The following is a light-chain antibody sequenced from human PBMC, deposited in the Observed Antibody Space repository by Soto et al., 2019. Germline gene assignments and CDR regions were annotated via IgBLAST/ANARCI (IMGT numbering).Light chain of an antibody. CDR1: QGISSY. CDR3: QQFNSYPSG. CDR2: DAS. J-gene: IGKJ5*01. Sequence: DIQLTQSPSFLSASVGDRVSITCRASQGISSYLSWYQQKPGKAPKLLIYDASTLQSGVPSRFSGSGSGTEFTLTISSLQPEDFAPYNCQQFNSYPSGFGQGTRLEIK. V-gene: IGKV1-9*01.